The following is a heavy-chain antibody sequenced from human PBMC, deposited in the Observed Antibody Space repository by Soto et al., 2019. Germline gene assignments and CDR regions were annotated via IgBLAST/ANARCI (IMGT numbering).Heavy chain of an antibody. V-gene: IGHV4-61*01. CDR3: ARDSAVAGTAFDY. CDR2: IYYSGST. J-gene: IGHJ4*02. D-gene: IGHD6-19*01. Sequence: AETLSLTCTVSGVSFSSDSYYWSWIRQPPGKGQEWIGNIYYSGSTNYNPSLKSRVTISVDTSKNQFSLKLGSVTAADTAVYYCARDSAVAGTAFDYWGQGTLVTVSS. CDR1: GVSFSSDSYY.